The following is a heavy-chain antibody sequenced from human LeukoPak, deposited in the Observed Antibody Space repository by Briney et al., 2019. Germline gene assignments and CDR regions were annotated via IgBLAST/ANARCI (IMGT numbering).Heavy chain of an antibody. CDR3: ARIEDMASTMGD. J-gene: IGHJ4*02. CDR2: IYPTGGGT. V-gene: IGHV1-46*01. D-gene: IGHD5/OR15-5a*01. Sequence: ASVKVSCKASGYTFTSYYIHWVRQAPGQGLEWMGVIYPTGGGTTYVQKFQGRVTMTRDTSTSTAYMELSSLRSEDTAVYYCARIEDMASTMGDWGQGTLVTVSS. CDR1: GYTFTSYY.